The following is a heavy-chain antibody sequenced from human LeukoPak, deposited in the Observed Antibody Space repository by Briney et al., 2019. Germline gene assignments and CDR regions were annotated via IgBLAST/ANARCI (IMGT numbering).Heavy chain of an antibody. J-gene: IGHJ4*02. CDR1: GFTFSSYS. Sequence: GGSLRLSCAASGFTFSSYSMNWVRQAPGKGLEWVSHISSSSSTIYYADSVKGRFTISRDNAKNSLYLQMSSLRVEDTAVYYCAREPGIAAAKRGFLDYWGQGTLVTVSS. D-gene: IGHD6-13*01. V-gene: IGHV3-48*04. CDR3: AREPGIAAAKRGFLDY. CDR2: ISSSSSTI.